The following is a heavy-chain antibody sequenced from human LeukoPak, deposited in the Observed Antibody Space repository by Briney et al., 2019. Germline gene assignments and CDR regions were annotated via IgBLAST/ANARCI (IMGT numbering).Heavy chain of an antibody. D-gene: IGHD1-1*01. V-gene: IGHV1-69*05. Sequence: SVKVSCKASGGTFSSYAISWVRQAPGQGLEWMGGIIPIFGTANYAQKFQGRVTITTDESTSTAYMELSSLRAEDTAVYYCASEAVRRRGRFDYWGQGTLVTVSS. CDR3: ASEAVRRRGRFDY. CDR1: GGTFSSYA. CDR2: IIPIFGTA. J-gene: IGHJ4*02.